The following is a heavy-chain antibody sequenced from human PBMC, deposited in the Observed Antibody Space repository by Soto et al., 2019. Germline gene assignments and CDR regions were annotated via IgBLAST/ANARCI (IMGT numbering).Heavy chain of an antibody. Sequence: GGSLRLSCAASGFTVSSNYMSWVRQAPGKGLEWVSVIYSGGSTYYADSVKGRFTISRDNSKNTLYLQMNSLRAEDTAVYYCARVNGNYYYYYGMDVWGQGTTVTVSS. CDR2: IYSGGST. J-gene: IGHJ6*02. CDR3: ARVNGNYYYYYGMDV. D-gene: IGHD4-17*01. CDR1: GFTVSSNY. V-gene: IGHV3-53*01.